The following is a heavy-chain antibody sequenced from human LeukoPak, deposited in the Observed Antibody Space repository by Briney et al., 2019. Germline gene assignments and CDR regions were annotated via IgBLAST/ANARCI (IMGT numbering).Heavy chain of an antibody. D-gene: IGHD5-18*01. CDR2: INHSGST. Sequence: SETLSLTCAVYGGSFSGYYWSWIRQPPGKGLEWIGEINHSGSTNYNPSLKSRVTISVDTSKNQFSLKLSSVTAADTAVYYCARSHSCGYSDAFDIWGQGTMVTVSS. CDR1: GGSFSGYY. J-gene: IGHJ3*02. V-gene: IGHV4-34*01. CDR3: ARSHSCGYSDAFDI.